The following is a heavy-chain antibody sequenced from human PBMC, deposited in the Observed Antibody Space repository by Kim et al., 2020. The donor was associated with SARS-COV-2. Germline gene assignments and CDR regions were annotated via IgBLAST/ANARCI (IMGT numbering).Heavy chain of an antibody. CDR1: GFTFSSYS. Sequence: GGSLRLSCAASGFTFSSYSMNWVRQAPGKGLEWVSSISSSSGYIYYADSVKGRFTISRDNAKNTLYLQMNSLRAEDTAVYYCARYEDYYECSGFNYWGQGTLSPSPQ. CDR2: ISSSSGYI. V-gene: IGHV3-21*01. D-gene: IGHD3-22*01. J-gene: IGHJ4*02. CDR3: ARYEDYYECSGFNY.